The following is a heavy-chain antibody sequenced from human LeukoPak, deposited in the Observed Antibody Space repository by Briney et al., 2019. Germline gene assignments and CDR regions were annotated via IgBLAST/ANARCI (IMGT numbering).Heavy chain of an antibody. Sequence: SETLSLTCTVSGGSISSGGYYWSWIRQPPGKGLEWIGYIYHSGSTYYNPSLKSRVTISVDRSKNQFSLQLSSVTAADTAVYYCARDPTSGYCSSTSCYPRGYFDYWGQGTLVTVSS. J-gene: IGHJ4*02. CDR3: ARDPTSGYCSSTSCYPRGYFDY. CDR1: GGSISSGGYY. D-gene: IGHD2-2*01. V-gene: IGHV4-30-2*01. CDR2: IYHSGST.